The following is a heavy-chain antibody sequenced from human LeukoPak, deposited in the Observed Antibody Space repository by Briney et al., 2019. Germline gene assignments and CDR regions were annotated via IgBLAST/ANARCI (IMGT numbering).Heavy chain of an antibody. D-gene: IGHD3-22*01. CDR2: IYHSGST. CDR1: GGSISGSNW. CDR3: ARGTYYYDSSGYYLTGYYYYGMDV. Sequence: NPSETLSLTCAVSGGSISGSNWWSWVRQPPGKGLEWIGEIYHSGSTNYNPSLKSRVTISVDTSKNQFSLKLSSVTAADTAVYYCARGTYYYDSSGYYLTGYYYYGMDVWGQGTTVTVSS. V-gene: IGHV4-4*02. J-gene: IGHJ6*02.